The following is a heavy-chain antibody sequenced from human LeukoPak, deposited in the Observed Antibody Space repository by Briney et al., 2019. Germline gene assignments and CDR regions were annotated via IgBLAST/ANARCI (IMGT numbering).Heavy chain of an antibody. Sequence: SETLSLTCAVSGASISSSNYYWGWVRQSPGKGLEWIGSIYYSGSTYYNPSLKSRVTISVDTSKNQFSLKLSSVTAADTAVYYCASRVDTAMVISDYWGQGTLVTVSS. CDR3: ASRVDTAMVISDY. D-gene: IGHD5-18*01. CDR2: IYYSGST. J-gene: IGHJ4*02. V-gene: IGHV4-39*07. CDR1: GASISSSNYY.